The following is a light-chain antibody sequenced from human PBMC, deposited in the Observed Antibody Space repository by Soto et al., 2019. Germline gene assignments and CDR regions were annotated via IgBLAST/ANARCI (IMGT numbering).Light chain of an antibody. CDR3: MQTLQTWT. J-gene: IGKJ1*01. V-gene: IGKV2-28*01. Sequence: DIVMTQSPLSLPVTPGEPASISCRSSQSLLHNNGYNYLDWYLQKPGQSPQLLIYLGSNRASGVPDRLSGSGSGTDFTLKISRVEAEDVGVYYCMQTLQTWTFGQGTKVEIK. CDR1: QSLLHNNGYNY. CDR2: LGS.